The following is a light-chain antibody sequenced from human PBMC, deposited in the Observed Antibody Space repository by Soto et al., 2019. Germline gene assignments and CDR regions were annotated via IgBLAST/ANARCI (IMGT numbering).Light chain of an antibody. J-gene: IGKJ5*01. V-gene: IGKV3-11*01. CDR2: DAS. Sequence: EVVLIQSPATLSLSPGERVTLSCRASHSINTYLAWYQQKPGQAPRLLIYDASNGATGIPARFSGSGSGTDFTLTISSLEPEDFAVYYCQQRSNWPITFGQGTRLEIK. CDR3: QQRSNWPIT. CDR1: HSINTY.